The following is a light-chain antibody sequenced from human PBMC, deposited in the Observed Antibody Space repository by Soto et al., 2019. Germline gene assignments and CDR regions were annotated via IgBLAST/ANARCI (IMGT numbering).Light chain of an antibody. Sequence: SYVLTQPPSVSVAPGKTARITCGGNNIGSYSVHWYQQKPGQAPVLVIYYDSDRPSGIPERFSGSNSGNTATLTISRVGAGDEADYYCQVWDSSSDWLFGGGTKLTVL. CDR3: QVWDSSSDWL. CDR1: NIGSYS. J-gene: IGLJ3*02. CDR2: YDS. V-gene: IGLV3-21*04.